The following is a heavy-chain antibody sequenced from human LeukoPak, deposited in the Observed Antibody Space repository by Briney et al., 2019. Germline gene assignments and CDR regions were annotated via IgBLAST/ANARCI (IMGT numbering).Heavy chain of an antibody. CDR1: EFTFSNYG. CDR3: AKDFRIGYSAHFDY. Sequence: GGSLRLSCAASEFTFSNYGIHWVRQAPGKGLEWVAVIWNDGSKKYYADSVKGRFTISRDNSKNTLYLQMDSLRGEDTAVYYCAKDFRIGYSAHFDYWGQRALVTVSS. CDR2: IWNDGSKK. V-gene: IGHV3-33*06. J-gene: IGHJ4*02. D-gene: IGHD2-21*01.